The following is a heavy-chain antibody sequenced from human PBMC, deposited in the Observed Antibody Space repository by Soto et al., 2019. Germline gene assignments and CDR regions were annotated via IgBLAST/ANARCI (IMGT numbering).Heavy chain of an antibody. CDR1: GFTFSSYG. Sequence: GGSLRLSCAASGFTFSSYGMHWVRQAPGKGLEWVAVISYDGSNKYYADSVKGRFTISRDNSKNTLYLQMNSLRAEDTAVYYCAKDIPGFYGVFDYWGQGTLVTVSS. CDR2: ISYDGSNK. V-gene: IGHV3-30*18. D-gene: IGHD4-17*01. J-gene: IGHJ4*02. CDR3: AKDIPGFYGVFDY.